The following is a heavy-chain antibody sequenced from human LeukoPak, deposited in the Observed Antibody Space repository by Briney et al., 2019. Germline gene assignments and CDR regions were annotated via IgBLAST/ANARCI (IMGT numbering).Heavy chain of an antibody. V-gene: IGHV4-38-2*02. Sequence: SETLSLTCSVSGYPISTDYYWGWIRQAPGKGLEYIGIINHRGSTNYNPSLKSRVTISPDTSKNQFSLNLSSVTAADTAVYYCARVGDTSGYFQHFDYWGQGILVTVSS. CDR2: INHRGST. CDR1: GYPISTDYY. J-gene: IGHJ4*01. D-gene: IGHD3-22*01. CDR3: ARVGDTSGYFQHFDY.